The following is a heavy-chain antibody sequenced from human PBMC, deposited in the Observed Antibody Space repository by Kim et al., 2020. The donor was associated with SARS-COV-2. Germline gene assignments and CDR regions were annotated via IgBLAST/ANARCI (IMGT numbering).Heavy chain of an antibody. V-gene: IGHV1-46*01. CDR1: GYTFTSHK. J-gene: IGHJ4*02. CDR3: ARDNIDWSFDY. Sequence: ASVKVSCKASGYTFTSHKIHWVRQAPGQGLEWMGIINPIDAFTNYAQKFQGRVTMTTDTSTSTVNMELTSLRSEDTAVYYCARDNIDWSFDYWGQGTLVTVSS. CDR2: INPIDAFT. D-gene: IGHD3-9*01.